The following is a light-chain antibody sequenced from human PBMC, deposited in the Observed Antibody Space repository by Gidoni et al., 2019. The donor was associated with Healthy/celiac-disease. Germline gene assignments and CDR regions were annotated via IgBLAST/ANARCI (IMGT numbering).Light chain of an antibody. CDR3: QQGYSTPFT. CDR2: AAS. J-gene: IGKJ3*01. CDR1: QNISSY. Sequence: DIQMTHSPPSPSASVGDSVTITCRASQNISSYLNWYQQKPGKAPKLLIYAASSLQSGVPSRFSGSGSGTDFTLTISSLQPEDFATYYCQQGYSTPFTFGPGTKVDIK. V-gene: IGKV1-39*01.